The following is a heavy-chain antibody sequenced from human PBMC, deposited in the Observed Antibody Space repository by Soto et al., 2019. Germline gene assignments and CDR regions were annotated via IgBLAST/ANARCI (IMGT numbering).Heavy chain of an antibody. CDR1: GYTFTSYY. CDR3: ARVPPGGYSGYDSAFDI. V-gene: IGHV1-46*04. D-gene: IGHD5-12*01. CDR2: INPSGGST. J-gene: IGHJ3*02. Sequence: GASVKVPCKASGYTFTSYYMHWVRQAPGQGLEWMGIINPSGGSTGYADSVKGRFTISRDNAKNSLYLQMNSLRAEDTALYYCARVPPGGYSGYDSAFDIWGQGTMVTVSS.